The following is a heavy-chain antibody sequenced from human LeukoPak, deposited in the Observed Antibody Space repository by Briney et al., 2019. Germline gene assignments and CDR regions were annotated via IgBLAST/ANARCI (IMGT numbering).Heavy chain of an antibody. Sequence: PGGSLRLSCAASGFTFSSYAMHWVRQAPGKGLEWVAVISYDGSNKYYADSVKGRFTISRDNSKNTLYLQMNSLRAGDTAVYYCAREGGYYDPPVTAGLDPWGQGTLVTVSS. CDR3: AREGGYYDPPVTAGLDP. J-gene: IGHJ5*02. D-gene: IGHD3-22*01. V-gene: IGHV3-30-3*01. CDR2: ISYDGSNK. CDR1: GFTFSSYA.